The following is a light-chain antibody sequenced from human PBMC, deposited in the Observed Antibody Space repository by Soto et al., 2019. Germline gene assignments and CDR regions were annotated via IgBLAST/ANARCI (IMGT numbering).Light chain of an antibody. CDR2: AAS. CDR3: QQSYKHPLT. Sequence: DIQMTQSPSSLSASLGDRVTITCRANQDISSYLIWYQHKLGQAPKLLIHAASTLASGVPSSFSGSASGTDFTLTISGLEHEDCATYDCQQSYKHPLTFGHGTKVEIK. V-gene: IGKV1-39*01. J-gene: IGKJ1*01. CDR1: QDISSY.